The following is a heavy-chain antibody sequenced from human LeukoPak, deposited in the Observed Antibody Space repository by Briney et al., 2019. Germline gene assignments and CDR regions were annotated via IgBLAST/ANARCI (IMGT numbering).Heavy chain of an antibody. CDR1: GYTFTSYD. CDR2: MNPNSGNT. V-gene: IGHV1-8*03. J-gene: IGHJ5*02. Sequence: ASVKVSCKASGYTFTSYDINWVRQATGQGLEWMGWMNPNSGNTGYAQRFQGRVTITRNTSISTAYMELSSLRSEDTAVYYCARAGGPTYYYGSGSFTQHWFDPWGQGTLVTVSS. CDR3: ARAGGPTYYYGSGSFTQHWFDP. D-gene: IGHD3-10*01.